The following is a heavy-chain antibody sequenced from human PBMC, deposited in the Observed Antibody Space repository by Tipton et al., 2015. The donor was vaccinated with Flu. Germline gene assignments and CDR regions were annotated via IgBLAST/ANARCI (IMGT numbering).Heavy chain of an antibody. CDR3: AKSLATVAQKVVGMVV. D-gene: IGHD4-23*01. Sequence: QMQLVQSGPEVKKPGSSVKVSCKASGGTFSSYAFSWVRQAPGQGLEWMGGIVPMFGTADYAQKFQGRVTITADKSTSAAHMELSSLRFEDTAVYYCAKSLATVAQKVVGMVVWGQGTTLTVSS. CDR1: GGTFSSYA. V-gene: IGHV1-69*06. J-gene: IGHJ6*02. CDR2: IVPMFGTA.